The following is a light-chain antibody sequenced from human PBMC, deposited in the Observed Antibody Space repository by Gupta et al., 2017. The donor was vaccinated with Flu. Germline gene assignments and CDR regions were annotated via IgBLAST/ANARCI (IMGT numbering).Light chain of an antibody. J-gene: IGLJ2*01. CDR3: AAGDDSRNGRV. V-gene: IGLV1-44*01. Sequence: QSVLTPPPSASGPPGPRVTISCSGSSSNIGSNTVNWYQPPPGTAPNLLIYSNKRRPAGVPDRFAGSKAGTAASRASRGLQAEEEADDYGAAGDDSRNGRVFGGGTKLTVL. CDR1: SSNIGSNT. CDR2: SNK.